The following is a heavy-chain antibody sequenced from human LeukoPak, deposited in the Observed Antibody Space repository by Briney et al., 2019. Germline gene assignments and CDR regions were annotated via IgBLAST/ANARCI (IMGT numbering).Heavy chain of an antibody. Sequence: SGGSLRLSCAASGFTFTTKAMSWVRQAPGKGLEWVSTISGSGGSTYYADSVKGRFTISRDNSKNTLYLQMNSLRAEDTAVYYCAKMVRSHDYSNYRANYFDYWGQGTLVTVSS. J-gene: IGHJ4*02. V-gene: IGHV3-23*01. CDR2: ISGSGGST. CDR3: AKMVRSHDYSNYRANYFDY. CDR1: GFTFTTKA. D-gene: IGHD4-11*01.